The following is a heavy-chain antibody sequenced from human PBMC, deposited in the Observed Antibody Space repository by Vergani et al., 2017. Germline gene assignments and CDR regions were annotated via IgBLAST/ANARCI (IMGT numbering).Heavy chain of an antibody. J-gene: IGHJ5*02. CDR2: MNPNSGNT. Sequence: QVQLVQSGAEVKKPGASVKVSCKASGYTFTSYDINWVRQATGQGLEWMGWMNPNSGNTGYAQKFQGRVTMTRNTSISTAYMGLSSLRSEDTAVYYCARGDYDYIWGSYRGNWFDPWGQGTLVTVSS. CDR1: GYTFTSYD. V-gene: IGHV1-8*01. D-gene: IGHD3-16*02. CDR3: ARGDYDYIWGSYRGNWFDP.